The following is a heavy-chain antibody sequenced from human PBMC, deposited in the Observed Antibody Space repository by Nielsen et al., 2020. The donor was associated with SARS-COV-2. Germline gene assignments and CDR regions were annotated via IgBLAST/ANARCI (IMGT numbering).Heavy chain of an antibody. J-gene: IGHJ2*01. CDR2: MYAGAST. V-gene: IGHV3-53*01. CDR3: ARVAYYYDSSGYRYYWYFDL. CDR1: GFTVNRNY. D-gene: IGHD3-22*01. Sequence: GESLKISCAASGFTVNRNYMSWVRQAPGKGLEWVSLMYAGASTFYADSVKGRFTISRENAKNSLYLQMNSLRAGDTAVYYCARVAYYYDSSGYRYYWYFDLWGRGTLVTVSS.